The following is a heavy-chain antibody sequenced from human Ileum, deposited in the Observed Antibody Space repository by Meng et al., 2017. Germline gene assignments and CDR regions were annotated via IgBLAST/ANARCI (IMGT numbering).Heavy chain of an antibody. D-gene: IGHD6-25*01. CDR2: MCWDYEY. J-gene: IGHJ5*02. Sequence: QITLKASGPTVVEPTDTFMLTCTFSGFSPNTVGVGVGWIRQPPGKALEWLALMCWDYEYRYSPSLRSRLTITKDTSRNQVVLRMTNVAPVDAGPYYCVHRLVAAQHWFDPWGQGTLVTVSS. CDR1: GFSPNTVGVG. CDR3: VHRLVAAQHWFDP. V-gene: IGHV2-5*02.